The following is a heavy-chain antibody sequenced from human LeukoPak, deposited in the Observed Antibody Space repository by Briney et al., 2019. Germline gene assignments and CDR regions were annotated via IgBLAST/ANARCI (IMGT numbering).Heavy chain of an antibody. CDR1: GFTVSSNY. CDR2: LYSGSST. V-gene: IGHV3-66*01. Sequence: GGSLRLSCAASGFTVSSNYMSWVRQAPGRGLEWVSILYSGSSTYYADSVKGRFTISRDTSRNTLYLQMNSLRAEDTAIYYCARARTYSSGWWYYFDYWGQGTLVTVSS. D-gene: IGHD6-19*01. CDR3: ARARTYSSGWWYYFDY. J-gene: IGHJ4*02.